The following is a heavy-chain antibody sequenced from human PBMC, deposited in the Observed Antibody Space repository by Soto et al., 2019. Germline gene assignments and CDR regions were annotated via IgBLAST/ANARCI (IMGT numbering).Heavy chain of an antibody. V-gene: IGHV4-61*01. Sequence: QVRLQESGPGLVKPSETLSLSCLVSGDSVGNGPYYWSWIRQSPGEGLEWIAYIYYSGSTNVNPSRGRRVNISIDMSKNQFFLELRSVTAADAAVYFCARVGSSCHSGGCYYYYGLGVWGQGTKVAISS. CDR2: IYYSGST. CDR1: GDSVGNGPYY. D-gene: IGHD1-26*01. J-gene: IGHJ6*02. CDR3: ARVGSSCHSGGCYYYYGLGV.